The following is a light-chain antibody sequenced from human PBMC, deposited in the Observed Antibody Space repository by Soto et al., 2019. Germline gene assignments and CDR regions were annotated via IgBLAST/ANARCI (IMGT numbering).Light chain of an antibody. J-gene: IGKJ4*01. CDR3: QQSYSSPPT. Sequence: DIQLTQSPLSLSASVGDRINITCRASQSISPYLNWYQQKPGEAPQLLMYTASTLQSGVPPRFSGSGSGTDFTLTITSLLPEDLATYYCQQSYSSPPTFGGGTKVEI. CDR1: QSISPY. V-gene: IGKV1-39*01. CDR2: TAS.